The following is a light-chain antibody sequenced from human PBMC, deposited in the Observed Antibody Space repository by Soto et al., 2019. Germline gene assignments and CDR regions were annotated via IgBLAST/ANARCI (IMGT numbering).Light chain of an antibody. CDR3: QSYDSSLRSGV. V-gene: IGLV1-40*01. J-gene: IGLJ3*02. CDR2: GNS. Sequence: QSVLTQPPSVSGAPGQRVTISCTGSSSNIGTGYEVHWYQQLPGKAPKLLIHGNSNRPSGVPDRFSGSKSGSSASLAITGLQAEDEAEYHCQSYDSSLRSGVFGGGTKLTVL. CDR1: SSNIGTGYE.